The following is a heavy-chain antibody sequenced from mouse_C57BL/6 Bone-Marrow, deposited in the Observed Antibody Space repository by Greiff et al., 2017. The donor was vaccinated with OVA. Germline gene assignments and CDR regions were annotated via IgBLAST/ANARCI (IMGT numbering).Heavy chain of an antibody. CDR3: ARLLPYYAMDY. Sequence: VQLQQPGAELVKPGASVKLSCKASGYTFTSYWMHWVKQRPGQGLEWIGMIHPNSGSTNYNEKFKSKATLTVDKSSSTAYMQLSSLASEDSAVYYCARLLPYYAMDYWGQGTSVTVSS. J-gene: IGHJ4*01. CDR1: GYTFTSYW. D-gene: IGHD1-1*01. CDR2: IHPNSGST. V-gene: IGHV1-64*01.